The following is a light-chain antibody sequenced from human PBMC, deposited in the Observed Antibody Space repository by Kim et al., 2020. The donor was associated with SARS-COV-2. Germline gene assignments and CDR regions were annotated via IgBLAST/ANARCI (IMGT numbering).Light chain of an antibody. CDR1: SGINVGTYR. CDR3: MIWHSSAWV. V-gene: IGLV5-45*03. CDR2: YKSDSDK. J-gene: IGLJ3*02. Sequence: QPVLTQPSSLSASPGASASLTCTLRSGINVGTYRIYWYQQKPGSPPQYLLRYKSDSDKQQGSGVPSRFSGSKDASANAGILLISGLQSEDEADYSCMIWHSSAWVFGGGTQLTVL.